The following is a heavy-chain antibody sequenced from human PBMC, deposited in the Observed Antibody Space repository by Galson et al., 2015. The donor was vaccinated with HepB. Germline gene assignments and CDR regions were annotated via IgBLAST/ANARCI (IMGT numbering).Heavy chain of an antibody. CDR2: IKSKTDGETT. CDR1: GFPFNNAW. CDR3: ARGDGSIWYSY. V-gene: IGHV3-15*01. Sequence: SLRLSCAASGFPFNNAWMTWVRQAPGMGLEWVGRIKSKTDGETTDYAAPVKGRFTISRDDSKNRLYLQMNSLRADDTAVYYCARGDGSIWYSYWGQGILVTVSS. D-gene: IGHD6-13*01. J-gene: IGHJ4*02.